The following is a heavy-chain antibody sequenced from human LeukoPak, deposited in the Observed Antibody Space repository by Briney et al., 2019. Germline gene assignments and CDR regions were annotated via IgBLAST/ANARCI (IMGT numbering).Heavy chain of an antibody. Sequence: GESLKISCKGSGYRVTSYWIGWVRQVTGKGLEWMGIIYPGDSDTRYSPSFQGQVTISADTSISTAYLQWSSLKASDTAMYYCARLGRWLQFPLDYWGQGTLVTVSS. J-gene: IGHJ4*02. V-gene: IGHV5-51*01. CDR1: GYRVTSYW. CDR3: ARLGRWLQFPLDY. D-gene: IGHD5-24*01. CDR2: IYPGDSDT.